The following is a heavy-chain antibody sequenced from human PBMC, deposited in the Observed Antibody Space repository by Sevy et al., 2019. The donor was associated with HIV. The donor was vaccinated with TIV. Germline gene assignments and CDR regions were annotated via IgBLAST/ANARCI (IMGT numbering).Heavy chain of an antibody. CDR1: GGSISSYY. V-gene: IGHV4-59*01. CDR3: AAWGRSDWLQKYYFDY. J-gene: IGHJ4*02. D-gene: IGHD3-9*01. CDR2: ISYSGNS. Sequence: SETLSLTCTVSGGSISSYYWSWIRQAPGKGLEWIGYISYSGNSNSNPSLKSRVTISVDTSKNQLSLKLTSVTAADTAVYYCAAWGRSDWLQKYYFDYWGQGTLVTVSS.